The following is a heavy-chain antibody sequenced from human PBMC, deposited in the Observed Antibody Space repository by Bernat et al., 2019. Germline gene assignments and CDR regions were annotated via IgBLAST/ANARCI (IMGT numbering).Heavy chain of an antibody. D-gene: IGHD3-10*01. J-gene: IGHJ3*02. CDR2: INPSGGST. Sequence: QVQLVQSGAEVKKPGASVKVSCKASGYTFTSYYMHWVRQAPGQGLEWMGIINPSGGSTSYAQKFQGRVTMTRDTSTSTVYMEMRSLRSEDTAVYYCDRDGREYYGIINAFDIWGQGTMVTVSS. V-gene: IGHV1-46*03. CDR3: DRDGREYYGIINAFDI. CDR1: GYTFTSYY.